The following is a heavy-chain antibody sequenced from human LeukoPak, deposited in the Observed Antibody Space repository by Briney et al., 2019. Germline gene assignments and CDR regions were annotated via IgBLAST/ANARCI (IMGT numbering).Heavy chain of an antibody. CDR2: IIPNSGAT. J-gene: IGHJ3*02. D-gene: IGHD3-10*01. V-gene: IGHV1-2*02. CDR1: GYTFTGYY. Sequence: ASVKVSCKASGYTFTGYYMHWVRQAPGQGLEWMGWIIPNSGATNYEQNFQGRVTMTRDTSISTAYMDLSRLRSDDTAVYYCARSNHYYGSGSGDAYDIWGQGTVVTVSS. CDR3: ARSNHYYGSGSGDAYDI.